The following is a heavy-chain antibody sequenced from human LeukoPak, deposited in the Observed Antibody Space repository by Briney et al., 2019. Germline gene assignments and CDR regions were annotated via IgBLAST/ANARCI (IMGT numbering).Heavy chain of an antibody. CDR3: AREVTLELTYYFDY. J-gene: IGHJ4*02. V-gene: IGHV1-8*03. Sequence: ASVKVSCKASGYTFTSYDINWVRQATGQGLEWMGWMNPNSGNTGYAQKFQGRVTITRNTSISTAYMELSSLRSEDTAVYYCAREVTLELTYYFDYWGQGTLVTVSS. CDR1: GYTFTSYD. CDR2: MNPNSGNT. D-gene: IGHD1-7*01.